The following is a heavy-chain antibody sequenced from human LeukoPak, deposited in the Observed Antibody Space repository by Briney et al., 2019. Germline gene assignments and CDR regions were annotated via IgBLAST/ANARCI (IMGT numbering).Heavy chain of an antibody. V-gene: IGHV1-2*02. Sequence: GGSLRLSCAASGYTFTGYYMHWVRQAPGQGLEWMGWINPNSGGTNYAQKFQGRITMTRNTSISTAYMELSRLRSDDTAMYYCASLSMVRGVPRSDYWGQGTLVTVSS. CDR1: GYTFTGYY. CDR3: ASLSMVRGVPRSDY. J-gene: IGHJ4*02. D-gene: IGHD3-10*01. CDR2: INPNSGGT.